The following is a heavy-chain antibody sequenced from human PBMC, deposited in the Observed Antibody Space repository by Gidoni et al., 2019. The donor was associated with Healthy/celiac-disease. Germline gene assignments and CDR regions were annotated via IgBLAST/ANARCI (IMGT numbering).Heavy chain of an antibody. CDR2: ISGSGGST. J-gene: IGHJ3*02. Sequence: EVQLLESGGGLVQPGGSLRLSCAASGFTFSSSAMSWVRQAPGKGLEWVSAISGSGGSTYYADSVKGRFTISRDNSKNTLYLQMNSLRAEDTAVYYCAKYDFWSGYYLTPQVRAFDIWGQGTMVTVSS. CDR3: AKYDFWSGYYLTPQVRAFDI. D-gene: IGHD3-3*01. CDR1: GFTFSSSA. V-gene: IGHV3-23*01.